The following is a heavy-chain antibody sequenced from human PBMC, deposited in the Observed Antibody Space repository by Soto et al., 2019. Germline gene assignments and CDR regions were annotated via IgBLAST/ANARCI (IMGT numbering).Heavy chain of an antibody. J-gene: IGHJ4*02. CDR2: IKQDGSEK. V-gene: IGHV3-7*03. Sequence: VGSLRLSCAASGFTFSSYWMSWVRQAPGKGLEWVANIKQDGSEKYYVDSVKGRFTISRDNAKNSLYLQMNSLGAEDTAVYYCARESFCGGDCYLFDYWGQGTLVTVSS. CDR1: GFTFSSYW. D-gene: IGHD2-21*02. CDR3: ARESFCGGDCYLFDY.